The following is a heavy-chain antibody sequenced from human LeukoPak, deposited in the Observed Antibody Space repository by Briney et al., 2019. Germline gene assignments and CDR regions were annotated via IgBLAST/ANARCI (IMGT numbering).Heavy chain of an antibody. V-gene: IGHV4-61*02. D-gene: IGHD3-10*01. Sequence: PSETLSLTCTVSGGSISSGSYYWSWIRQPAGKGLEWIGRIYTSGSTNYNPSLKSRVTMSVDTSKNQFSLKLSSVTAADTAVYYCAREVRQIFGVGNWFGPWGQGTLVTVSS. CDR1: GGSISSGSYY. J-gene: IGHJ5*02. CDR2: IYTSGST. CDR3: AREVRQIFGVGNWFGP.